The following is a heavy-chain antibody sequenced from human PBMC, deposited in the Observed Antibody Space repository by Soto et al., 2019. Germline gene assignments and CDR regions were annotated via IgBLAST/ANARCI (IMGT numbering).Heavy chain of an antibody. CDR3: ARAERFTRSCLDS. V-gene: IGHV4-39*02. Sequence: ASSTXSLTCSVSVYCISSSSYYLSWIRQPPGNGLEWIGSIHYRANSYYSPSIKSRITISVDTSKNHFSLKMTSVTAADTAIYFCARAERFTRSCLDSCGQGTQVTVYS. CDR1: VYCISSSSYY. J-gene: IGHJ5*01. CDR2: IHYRANS.